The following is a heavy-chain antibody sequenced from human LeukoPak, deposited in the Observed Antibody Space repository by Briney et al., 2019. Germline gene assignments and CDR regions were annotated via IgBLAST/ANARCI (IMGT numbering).Heavy chain of an antibody. D-gene: IGHD6-19*01. CDR3: GDSTGQTKGY. V-gene: IGHV3-15*01. Sequence: PGGSLRLSCAASGFTFNNAWMSWVRQAPGGGLEWVGRIKRKTDGGTTDYAEPVKGRFTISRDDSKNTLYLQMNSLKTEDPAVYYCGDSTGQTKGYWGQGTLVTVSS. CDR1: GFTFNNAW. CDR2: IKRKTDGGTT. J-gene: IGHJ4*02.